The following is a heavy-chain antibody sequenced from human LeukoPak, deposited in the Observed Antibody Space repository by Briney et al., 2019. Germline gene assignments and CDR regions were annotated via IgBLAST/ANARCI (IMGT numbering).Heavy chain of an antibody. V-gene: IGHV3-23*01. J-gene: IGHJ4*02. CDR1: GFTFSSYG. CDR2: ISGSGGST. CDR3: AKDPASVVDPYYFDY. D-gene: IGHD2-15*01. Sequence: PGGSLRLSCAASGFTFSSYGMSWVRQAPGKGLEWVSAISGSGGSTYYADSVKGRFTISRDNSKNTLYLQMNSLRAEDTAVYYCAKDPASVVDPYYFDYWGQGTLVTVSS.